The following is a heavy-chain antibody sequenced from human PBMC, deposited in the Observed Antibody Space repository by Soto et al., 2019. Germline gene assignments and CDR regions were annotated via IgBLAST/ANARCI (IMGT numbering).Heavy chain of an antibody. V-gene: IGHV4-39*01. CDR1: GGSISSSSYY. CDR2: IYYSGST. CDR3: ARGASSYYDILTGYDFDY. D-gene: IGHD3-9*01. J-gene: IGHJ4*02. Sequence: PSETLSLTCTVSGGSISSSSYYWGWIRQPPGKGLEWIGSIYYSGSTYYNPSLKSRVTISVDTSKNQFSLKLSSVTAADTAVYYCARGASSYYDILTGYDFDYWGQGTLVTVSS.